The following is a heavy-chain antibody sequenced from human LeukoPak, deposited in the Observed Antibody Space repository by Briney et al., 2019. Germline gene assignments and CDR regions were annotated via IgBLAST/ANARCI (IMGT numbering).Heavy chain of an antibody. J-gene: IGHJ4*02. CDR1: GGSFSGYY. CDR3: ARDDGGSYSN. D-gene: IGHD1-26*01. Sequence: PSETLSLTCAVYGGSFSGYYRSWIRQPPGKGLEWIGEINHSGSTNYNPSLKSRVTISVDTSKNQFSLKLSSVTAADTAVYYCARDDGGSYSNWGQGTLVTVSS. CDR2: INHSGST. V-gene: IGHV4-34*01.